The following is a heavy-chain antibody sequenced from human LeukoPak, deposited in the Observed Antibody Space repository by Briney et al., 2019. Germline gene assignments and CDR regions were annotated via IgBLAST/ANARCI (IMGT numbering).Heavy chain of an antibody. V-gene: IGHV3-30-3*01. CDR3: ARAVEQQLEYCYFDY. J-gene: IGHJ4*02. CDR1: GFTFSSYA. Sequence: GGSLRLSCAASGFTFSSYAMHWVRQAPGKGLEWVAVISYDGSNKYYADSVKGRFTISRDNSKNTLYLQMNSLRAEDTAVYYCARAVEQQLEYCYFDYWGQGTLVTVSS. CDR2: ISYDGSNK. D-gene: IGHD6-13*01.